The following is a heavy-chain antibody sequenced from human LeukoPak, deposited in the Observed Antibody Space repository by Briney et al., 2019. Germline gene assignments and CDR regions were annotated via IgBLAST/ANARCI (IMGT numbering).Heavy chain of an antibody. J-gene: IGHJ4*02. CDR1: GFTFSSYE. CDR3: ARDRYMSDY. V-gene: IGHV3-48*03. D-gene: IGHD1-14*01. Sequence: GGSLRLSCAASGFTFSSYEMNWVRQAPGKGLEWVSYISSSGRIIYYPDSVKGRFTISRDNAKNSLYLQMNSLRAEDTAVYYCARDRYMSDYWGQGTLVTVSS. CDR2: ISSSGRII.